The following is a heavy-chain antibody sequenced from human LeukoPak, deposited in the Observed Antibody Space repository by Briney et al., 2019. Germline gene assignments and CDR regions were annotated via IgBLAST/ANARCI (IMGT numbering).Heavy chain of an antibody. CDR3: AREYGDYVWGSYRPRAFDY. CDR2: ISAYNGNT. J-gene: IGHJ4*02. D-gene: IGHD3-16*02. CDR1: GYTFTSYD. V-gene: IGHV1-18*01. Sequence: GASVKVSCKASGYTFTSYDINWVRQAPGQGLEWMGWISAYNGNTNYAQKLQGRVTMTTDTSTSTAYMELSRLRSDDTAVYYCAREYGDYVWGSYRPRAFDYWGQGTLVTVSS.